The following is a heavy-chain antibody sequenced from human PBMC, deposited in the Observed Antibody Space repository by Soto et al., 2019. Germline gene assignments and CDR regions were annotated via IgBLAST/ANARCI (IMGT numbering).Heavy chain of an antibody. CDR2: IYHRGST. V-gene: IGHV4-59*08. CDR1: GGSISGYY. Sequence: SETLSLTCTVSGGSISGYYWSWSRQPPGKGLEWIGYIYHRGSTHYNLSLKSRVTISVDTSKNQFSLRLSSVTAADTAVYYCARTHSTGWYPIDSWGQGTLVTVSS. D-gene: IGHD6-19*01. CDR3: ARTHSTGWYPIDS. J-gene: IGHJ4*02.